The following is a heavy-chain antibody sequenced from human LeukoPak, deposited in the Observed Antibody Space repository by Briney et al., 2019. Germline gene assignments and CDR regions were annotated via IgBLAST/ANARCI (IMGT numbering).Heavy chain of an antibody. D-gene: IGHD1-26*01. CDR1: GFTFSSYW. CDR3: VRGYSGSFLDY. CDR2: INSDGSTA. Sequence: PGGSLRLSRAASGFTFSSYWMHWVRQAPGKGLVWVSRINSDGSTASYADSVKGRFTISRDNAKNTLSLQMSSLRAEDTAVYYCVRGYSGSFLDYWGQGTLVTVSS. J-gene: IGHJ4*02. V-gene: IGHV3-74*01.